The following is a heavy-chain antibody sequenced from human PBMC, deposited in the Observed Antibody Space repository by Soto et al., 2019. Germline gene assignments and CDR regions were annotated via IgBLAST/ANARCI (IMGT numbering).Heavy chain of an antibody. J-gene: IGHJ6*03. CDR2: ISSSSSYI. CDR1: GFTFSSYS. CDR3: ARDSRPYDFWSGSSGYYSYYYMDV. V-gene: IGHV3-21*01. Sequence: EVQLVESGGGLVKPGGSLRLSCAASGFTFSSYSMNWVRQAPGKGLEWVSSISSSSSYIYYADSVKGRFTISRDNAKNSLYMQMNSLIAKDTAVYYCARDSRPYDFWSGSSGYYSYYYMDVWGKGTTVTVSS. D-gene: IGHD3-3*01.